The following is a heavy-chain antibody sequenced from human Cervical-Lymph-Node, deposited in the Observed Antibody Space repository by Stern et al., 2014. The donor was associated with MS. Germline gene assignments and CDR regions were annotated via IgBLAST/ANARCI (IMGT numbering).Heavy chain of an antibody. CDR1: GYIFTNYW. J-gene: IGHJ4*02. Sequence: EDQLVESGAEVRKPGESLKISCKSSGYIFTNYWIAWVRQMPGKGLEWMGIIYPVDSDIRYNPSFQGQVTISGDKSISTAFLQWTSLKASDSAIYYCARQRSGARFDNWGQGTRVTVSS. D-gene: IGHD1-26*01. V-gene: IGHV5-51*01. CDR3: ARQRSGARFDN. CDR2: IYPVDSDI.